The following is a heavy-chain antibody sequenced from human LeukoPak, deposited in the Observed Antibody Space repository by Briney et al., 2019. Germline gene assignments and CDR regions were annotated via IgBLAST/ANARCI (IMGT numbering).Heavy chain of an antibody. D-gene: IGHD6-13*01. J-gene: IGHJ5*02. Sequence: GESLKISCKGSGYSFTSYWIGWVRQMPGKGLEWMGIIYPGDSDTRYSPSFQGQVTISADKSISTAYLQWSSLKASDTAMYYCARHGGSSGRRNWFDPWGQGTLVTVSS. CDR2: IYPGDSDT. V-gene: IGHV5-51*01. CDR1: GYSFTSYW. CDR3: ARHGGSSGRRNWFDP.